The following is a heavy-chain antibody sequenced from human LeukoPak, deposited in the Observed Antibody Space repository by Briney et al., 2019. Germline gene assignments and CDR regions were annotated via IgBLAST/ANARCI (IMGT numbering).Heavy chain of an antibody. J-gene: IGHJ4*02. D-gene: IGHD3-10*01. CDR3: ARDLGTYYYGSGSYYNEDY. CDR1: GGSISSYY. V-gene: IGHV4-4*07. Sequence: SETLSLTCTVSGGSISSYYWSWIRQPAGKGLEWIGRIYTSGSTNYNPSLKSRVTMSVDTSKNQFSLKLSSVTAADTAVYYCARDLGTYYYGSGSYYNEDYWGQGTLVTVSS. CDR2: IYTSGST.